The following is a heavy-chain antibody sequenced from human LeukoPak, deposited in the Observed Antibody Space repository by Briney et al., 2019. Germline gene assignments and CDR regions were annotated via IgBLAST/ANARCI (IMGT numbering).Heavy chain of an antibody. V-gene: IGHV3-48*02. CDR1: GFSFTDYP. Sequence: GGSLRLSCATSGFSFTDYPMNRVRQAPGKGLEWISNIRTTAEGAKYAYYADSVKGRVTISRDDGKNTLYLHMNSLRDDDTAVYYCATDQRYAFDYWGQGILVTVSS. D-gene: IGHD3-9*01. J-gene: IGHJ4*02. CDR3: ATDQRYAFDY. CDR2: IRTTAEGAKYA.